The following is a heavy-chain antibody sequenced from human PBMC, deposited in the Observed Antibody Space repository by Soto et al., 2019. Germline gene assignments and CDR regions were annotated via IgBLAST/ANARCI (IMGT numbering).Heavy chain of an antibody. Sequence: ASVKVSCKDPGYTFTGYYMQWARLASGQGLEWMGWINPNSGGTNYAQKFQGRVTMTRDTSISTAYMELSRLRSDDTAVYYCASEVGESSTSSMHVCGQGTTVTVSS. D-gene: IGHD2-2*01. J-gene: IGHJ6*02. V-gene: IGHV1-2*02. CDR2: INPNSGGT. CDR3: ASEVGESSTSSMHV. CDR1: GYTFTGYY.